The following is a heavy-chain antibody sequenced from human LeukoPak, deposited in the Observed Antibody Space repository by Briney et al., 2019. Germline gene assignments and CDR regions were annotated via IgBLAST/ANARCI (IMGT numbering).Heavy chain of an antibody. CDR2: INHSGST. D-gene: IGHD6-13*01. J-gene: IGHJ4*02. V-gene: IGHV4-34*01. CDR1: GGSFSGYY. CDR3: ARAGGSSSCDY. Sequence: SETLSLTCAVYGGSFSGYYWSWIRQPPGKELEWIGEINHSGSTNYNPSLKSRVTISVDTSKNQFSLKLSSVTAADTAVYYCARAGGSSSCDYWGQGTLVTVSS.